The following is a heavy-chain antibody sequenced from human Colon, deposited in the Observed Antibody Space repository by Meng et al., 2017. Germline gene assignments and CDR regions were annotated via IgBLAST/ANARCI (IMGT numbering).Heavy chain of an antibody. D-gene: IGHD5-24*01. CDR2: INESGKT. CDR1: GGPFSGYY. V-gene: IGHV4-34*01. Sequence: SETLSFTCAAPGGPFSGYYWSWIRQSPGKGLEWIGGINESGKTNYAPSLEGRVTISVDTSMNQVSLKVKSVTAADTAVYYCARGTRWLRRDNWFDPWGPGTLVTVSS. CDR3: ARGTRWLRRDNWFDP. J-gene: IGHJ5*02.